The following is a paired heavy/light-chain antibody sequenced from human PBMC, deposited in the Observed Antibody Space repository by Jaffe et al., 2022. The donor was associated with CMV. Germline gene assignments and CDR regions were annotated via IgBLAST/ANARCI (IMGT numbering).Light chain of an antibody. J-gene: IGLJ3*02. Sequence: QSVLTQPPSVFAAPGQKVTISCFGSNSNIGNNYVSWYQQIPGTAPKLLIYDHNKRPSGIPDRFSGSKSGTSATLGITGLQTGDEADYYCATWDSSLNAGVFGGGTKLTVL. CDR3: ATWDSSLNAGV. V-gene: IGLV1-51*01. CDR2: DHN. CDR1: NSNIGNNY.
Heavy chain of an antibody. D-gene: IGHD3-10*01. CDR1: GGSISSNNYF. CDR2: ISYSGST. V-gene: IGHV4-39*01. CDR3: ARHSGWFGGYDP. Sequence: QWELQESGPGLLKPSETLSLTCTVSGGSISSNNYFWGWIRQPPGKALECIGGISYSGSTYYNPSLKSRVTISADTSKNHFSLKLTSMTAADTAVYYCARHSGWFGGYDPWGQGTLVTVSS. J-gene: IGHJ5*02.